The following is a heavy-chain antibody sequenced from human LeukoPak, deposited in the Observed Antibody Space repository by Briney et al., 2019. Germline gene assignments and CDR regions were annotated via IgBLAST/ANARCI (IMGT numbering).Heavy chain of an antibody. Sequence: PSETLSLTCTVSGGSISSSTYYWGWIRQPPGKGLEWIGEIYHTGSTNYNPSLKSRVTISVDKSKNRFSLKLSSVTAADTAVFYCARGGGGDCYGLWGRGALVTVSS. V-gene: IGHV4-39*07. J-gene: IGHJ2*01. CDR1: GGSISSSTYY. CDR3: ARGGGGDCYGL. CDR2: IYHTGST. D-gene: IGHD2-21*02.